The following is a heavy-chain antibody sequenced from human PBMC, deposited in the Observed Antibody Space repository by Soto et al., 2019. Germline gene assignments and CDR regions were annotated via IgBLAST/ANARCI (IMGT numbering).Heavy chain of an antibody. D-gene: IGHD5-12*01. Sequence: GGSLRLSCAASGFTVGTSAMNWLRQAPGKGLEWVSVISGGDGSTYYADAVKGRFTISRDNSKNTLYLQMNSLRAEDTAVYYCAKSEDIVATPDYWGQGTLVTVSS. V-gene: IGHV3-23*01. J-gene: IGHJ4*02. CDR1: GFTVGTSA. CDR3: AKSEDIVATPDY. CDR2: ISGGDGST.